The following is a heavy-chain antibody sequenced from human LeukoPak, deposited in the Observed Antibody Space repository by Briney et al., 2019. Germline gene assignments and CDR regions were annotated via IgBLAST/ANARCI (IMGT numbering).Heavy chain of an antibody. CDR2: INPNSGGT. D-gene: IGHD3-22*01. CDR1: GYIFTGYY. J-gene: IGHJ1*01. Sequence: ASVKVSCKASGYIFTGYYMHWVRQAPGQGLEWMGWINPNSGGTNYAQKFQGRVTMTRDTSISTAYMELSRLRSDDTAVYYCARPAPYYYDSSGYYLQHWGQGTLVTVSS. V-gene: IGHV1-2*02. CDR3: ARPAPYYYDSSGYYLQH.